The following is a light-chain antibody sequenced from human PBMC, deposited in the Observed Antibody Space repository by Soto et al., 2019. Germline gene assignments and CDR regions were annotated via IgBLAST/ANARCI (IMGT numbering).Light chain of an antibody. V-gene: IGKV1-27*01. CDR3: QKYSSGIT. Sequence: DIQMTQSPSSLSASVGDRVTITCRASQGISNFLAWYQQKPGKVPKLLISAASTLQSGVPSRFSGSGSGTDFTLTITSLQPEDGATYYCQKYSSGITFGQGTRLEIK. CDR2: AAS. J-gene: IGKJ5*01. CDR1: QGISNF.